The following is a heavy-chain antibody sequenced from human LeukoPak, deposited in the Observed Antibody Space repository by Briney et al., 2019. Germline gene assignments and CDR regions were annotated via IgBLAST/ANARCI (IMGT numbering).Heavy chain of an antibody. J-gene: IGHJ3*02. Sequence: SETLSLTCAVYGGSFSGYYWSWIRQPPGKGLEWIGEINHSGSTNYNPSLKSRVTISVDMSKNQFSLKLSSVTAADTAVYYCARGAYDFWSGYGHDAFDIWGQGTMVTVSS. D-gene: IGHD3-3*01. CDR2: INHSGST. CDR3: ARGAYDFWSGYGHDAFDI. V-gene: IGHV4-34*01. CDR1: GGSFSGYY.